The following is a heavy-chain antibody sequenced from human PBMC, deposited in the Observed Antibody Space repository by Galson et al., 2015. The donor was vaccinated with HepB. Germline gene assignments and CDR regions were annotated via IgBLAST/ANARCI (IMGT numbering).Heavy chain of an antibody. J-gene: IGHJ3*02. CDR2: IKRDGSEK. D-gene: IGHD1-1*01. CDR1: GFTFSNYW. V-gene: IGHV3-7*01. Sequence: SLRLSCAASGFTFSNYWMSWVRQAPGKGLEWVAGIKRDGSEKYYVDSVKGRFTISRDNGKNSLYLQVNSLRVEDTALYYCAREPGGLDIWGQGTMVT. CDR3: AREPGGLDI.